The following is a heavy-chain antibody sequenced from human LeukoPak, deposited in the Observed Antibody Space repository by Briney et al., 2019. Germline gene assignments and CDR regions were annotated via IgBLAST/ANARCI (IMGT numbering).Heavy chain of an antibody. CDR2: MYPGDSDT. D-gene: IGHD1-26*01. V-gene: IGHV5-51*01. CDR1: GYSFSTYW. Sequence: GESLKISCKGSGYSFSTYWIGWARQLPGKGLEWMGIMYPGDSDTRYSPSFQGQVTISADKSISTVYLQWSSLKASDTAMYYCARRAGEWELLDYWGQGTLATVSS. J-gene: IGHJ4*02. CDR3: ARRAGEWELLDY.